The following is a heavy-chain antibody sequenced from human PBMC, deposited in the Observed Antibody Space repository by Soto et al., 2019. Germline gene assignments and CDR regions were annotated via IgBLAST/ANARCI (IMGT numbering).Heavy chain of an antibody. V-gene: IGHV3-73*02. CDR2: IRSKSNSYAT. D-gene: IGHD2-2*01. J-gene: IGHJ5*02. Sequence: EVQLVESGGGLVQPGGSLKLSCAASGFTFSGSAMHWVRQASGKGLEWVGRIRSKSNSYATAYAASVKGRFTISRDDSKNTAYLQMNSLKSEDTAVYYCTRREGYCSSTNCPNWFDPWVQGTLVTVSS. CDR3: TRREGYCSSTNCPNWFDP. CDR1: GFTFSGSA.